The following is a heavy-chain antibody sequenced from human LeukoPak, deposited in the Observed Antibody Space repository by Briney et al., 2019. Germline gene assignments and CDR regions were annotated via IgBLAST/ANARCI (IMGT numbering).Heavy chain of an antibody. D-gene: IGHD1-26*01. V-gene: IGHV4-59*01. Sequence: SETLSLTCAVSGDSISNYYWSWIRQPPGKGLEWIGYIYYSGSTNYNPSLKSRVTISVDTSKNQFSLKLNSVTAADTAVYYCATLWRLGASTGEAFDIWGQGTMVTVSS. CDR3: ATLWRLGASTGEAFDI. CDR1: GDSISNYY. J-gene: IGHJ3*02. CDR2: IYYSGST.